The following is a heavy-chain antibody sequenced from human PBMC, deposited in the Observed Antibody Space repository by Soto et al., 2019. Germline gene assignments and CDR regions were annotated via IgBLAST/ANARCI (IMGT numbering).Heavy chain of an antibody. CDR1: GYTFTSYN. V-gene: IGHV1-8*01. D-gene: IGHD2-15*01. CDR2: STSNSGNS. Sequence: ASLKVSCKASGYTFTSYNINWVRQAPGQGLEWVAGSTSNSGNSDYAQKFQGRRTVTRDTSISTAYMELSSLRSDYTAVYYCVLLVVSQHGGPGALVTVAS. CDR3: VLLVVSQH. J-gene: IGHJ1*01.